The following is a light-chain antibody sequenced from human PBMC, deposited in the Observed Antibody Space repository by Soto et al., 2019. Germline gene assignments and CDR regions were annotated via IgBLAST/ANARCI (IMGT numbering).Light chain of an antibody. Sequence: DIQMTQSPSTLSASVGDRVTITCRASQNINTWLAWYQQKPGKAPKLLIYKASTLESGVPSRFSGSGSGTEFTLTISNLQPDDFATYYCQQYNSFSPYTFGQGTKLEIK. V-gene: IGKV1-5*03. CDR3: QQYNSFSPYT. CDR1: QNINTW. CDR2: KAS. J-gene: IGKJ2*01.